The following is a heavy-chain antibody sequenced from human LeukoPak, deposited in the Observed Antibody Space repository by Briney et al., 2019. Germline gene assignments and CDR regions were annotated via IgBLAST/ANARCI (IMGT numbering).Heavy chain of an antibody. D-gene: IGHD3-22*01. Sequence: GASVKVSCRASGGTFSSYAISWVRQAPGQGLEWMGGIIPIFGTANYAQKFQGRVTITTDESTSTAYMELSSLRSEDTAVYYCARGGSSGYEEFDYWGQGTLVTVSS. CDR3: ARGGSSGYEEFDY. J-gene: IGHJ4*02. CDR1: GGTFSSYA. V-gene: IGHV1-69*05. CDR2: IIPIFGTA.